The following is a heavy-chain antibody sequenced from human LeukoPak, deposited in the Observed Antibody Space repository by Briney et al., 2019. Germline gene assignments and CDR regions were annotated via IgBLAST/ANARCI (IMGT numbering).Heavy chain of an antibody. Sequence: SETLSLTCTVSSGSISSYYWSWIRQPSGKGLEWIGYIYYSGSTNYNPSLKSRVTISVDTSNNQFSLKLSSVTAADTSVYYCARGGGSGRGNWFDPWGQGTLVTVSS. CDR2: IYYSGST. V-gene: IGHV4-59*01. D-gene: IGHD3-10*01. CDR3: ARGGGSGRGNWFDP. CDR1: SGSISSYY. J-gene: IGHJ5*02.